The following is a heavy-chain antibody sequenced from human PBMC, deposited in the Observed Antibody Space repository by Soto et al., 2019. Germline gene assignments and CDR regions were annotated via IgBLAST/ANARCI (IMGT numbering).Heavy chain of an antibody. CDR3: ARRRRIDSSGPRWNWFDP. CDR1: GFIFSNYG. D-gene: IGHD6-19*01. CDR2: ISYDGSNT. V-gene: IGHV3-30*03. Sequence: PGGSLRLSCIASGFIFSNYGMHWVRQAPGKGLEWVAVISYDGSNTCDTDSVKGRFTISRDNSKNTLYLQMNSLRVDDTAVYYCARRRRIDSSGPRWNWFDPWGQGTLVTVSS. J-gene: IGHJ5*02.